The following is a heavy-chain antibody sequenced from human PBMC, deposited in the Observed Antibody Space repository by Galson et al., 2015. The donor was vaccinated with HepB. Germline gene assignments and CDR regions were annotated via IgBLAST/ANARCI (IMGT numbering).Heavy chain of an antibody. CDR1: GSTFSNYW. CDR2: INEDGTKR. Sequence: SLRLSCAASGSTFSNYWMTWVRQSPGKGLEWVGNINEDGTKRYYLESVKGRFTISRDNSKNTLYLQMNSLRAEDTAVYYCAKEGAASSGYPDWGQGTLVTVSS. D-gene: IGHD3-22*01. J-gene: IGHJ4*02. V-gene: IGHV3-7*01. CDR3: AKEGAASSGYPD.